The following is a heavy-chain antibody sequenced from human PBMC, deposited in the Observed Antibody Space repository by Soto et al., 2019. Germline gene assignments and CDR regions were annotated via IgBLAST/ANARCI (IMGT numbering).Heavy chain of an antibody. V-gene: IGHV3-23*01. Sequence: GGSLRLSCAASGFTFSSYAMSWVRQAPGKGLEWVSAISGSGGSTYYADSVKGRFTISRDNSKNTLYLQMNSLRAEDTAVYYCAKHGIVVVVAATPSFDYWGQGTLVTVSS. CDR1: GFTFSSYA. CDR2: ISGSGGST. J-gene: IGHJ4*02. D-gene: IGHD2-15*01. CDR3: AKHGIVVVVAATPSFDY.